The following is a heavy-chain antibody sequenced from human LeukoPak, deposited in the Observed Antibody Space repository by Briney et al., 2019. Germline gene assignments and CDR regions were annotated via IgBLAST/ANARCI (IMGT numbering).Heavy chain of an antibody. CDR3: ARPYDSSGYYYLQGYFDL. V-gene: IGHV1-2*02. J-gene: IGHJ2*01. D-gene: IGHD3-22*01. CDR1: GYTFTGYY. Sequence: ASVKVSCKASGYTFTGYYMHWVRQAPGQGLEWMGWINPNSGGTNYAQKSQGRVTMTRDTSISTAYMELSRLRSDDTAVYYCARPYDSSGYYYLQGYFDLWGRGTLVTVSS. CDR2: INPNSGGT.